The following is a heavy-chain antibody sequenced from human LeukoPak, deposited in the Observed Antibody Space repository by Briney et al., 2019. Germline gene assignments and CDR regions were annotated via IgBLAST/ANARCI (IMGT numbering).Heavy chain of an antibody. CDR1: GGSFSGYY. D-gene: IGHD3-22*01. Sequence: SETLSLTCAVYGGSFSGYYWSWIRQPPGKGLEWIGEINHSGSTNYNPSLKSRVTISVDTSKNQFSLKLSSVTVADTAVYYCARETPYYYDSSGYHYWYFDLWGRGTLVTVSS. CDR3: ARETPYYYDSSGYHYWYFDL. J-gene: IGHJ2*01. CDR2: INHSGST. V-gene: IGHV4-34*01.